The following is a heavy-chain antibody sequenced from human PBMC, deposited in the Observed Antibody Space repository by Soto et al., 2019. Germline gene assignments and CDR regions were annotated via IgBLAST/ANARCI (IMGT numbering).Heavy chain of an antibody. CDR3: AREKNYYDSSGYYYDHYYYYGMDV. J-gene: IGHJ6*02. CDR1: GFSFSKYS. V-gene: IGHV3-21*04. Sequence: PGGSLSLSCAASGFSFSKYSMSWVRQAPGKGLEWVSSINYRGNCTYYADSVKGRFTISRDNSKNTLYLQMNSLRAEDTAVYYCAREKNYYDSSGYYYDHYYYYGMDVWGQGTTVTVSS. CDR2: INYRGNCT. D-gene: IGHD3-22*01.